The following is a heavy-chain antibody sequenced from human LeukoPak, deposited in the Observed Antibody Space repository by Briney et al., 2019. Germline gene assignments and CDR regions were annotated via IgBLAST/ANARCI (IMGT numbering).Heavy chain of an antibody. V-gene: IGHV3-43*02. CDR2: ISGDGTST. J-gene: IGHJ4*02. Sequence: GGSLRLSCAASGFTFSAYAMHWVRQAPGKGLDWVSLISGDGTSTYYADSVKGRFTISRDNSKNSLYLQVNSLRTDDTALYYCAKGSQWLIHYWGQGTLVTVSS. CDR1: GFTFSAYA. CDR3: AKGSQWLIHY. D-gene: IGHD6-19*01.